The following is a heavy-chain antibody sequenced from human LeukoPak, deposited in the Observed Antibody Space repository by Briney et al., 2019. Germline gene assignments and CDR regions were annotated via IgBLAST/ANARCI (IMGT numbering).Heavy chain of an antibody. CDR3: AKPQYCSSTSCYAGNFDY. D-gene: IGHD2-2*01. CDR1: GCTFSSDA. J-gene: IGHJ4*02. Sequence: GGSLRLSCAASGCTFSSDAMSWVRQAPGKGLEWVSAISGSGGSTYYADSVKGRFTISRDNSKNTLYLQMNSLRAEDTAVYYCAKPQYCSSTSCYAGNFDYWGQGTLVTVSS. CDR2: ISGSGGST. V-gene: IGHV3-23*01.